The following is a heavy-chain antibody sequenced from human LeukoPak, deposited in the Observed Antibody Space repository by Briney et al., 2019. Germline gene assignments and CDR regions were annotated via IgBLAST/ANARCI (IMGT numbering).Heavy chain of an antibody. Sequence: ASVKVSCKASGYTFTSYYMHWVRQAPGQGLEWVGIINPSGGSTSYAQKFQGRVTMTRDTSTSTVYMELSSLRSEDTAVYYCAREAPLGFGYSYGEGGFDYWGQGTLVTVSS. CDR2: INPSGGST. D-gene: IGHD5-18*01. CDR1: GYTFTSYY. J-gene: IGHJ4*02. CDR3: AREAPLGFGYSYGEGGFDY. V-gene: IGHV1-46*01.